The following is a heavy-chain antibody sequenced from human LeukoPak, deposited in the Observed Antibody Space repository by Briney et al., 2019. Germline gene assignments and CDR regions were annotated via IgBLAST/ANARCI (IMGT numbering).Heavy chain of an antibody. Sequence: PGGPLRLSCAASGFTFSSHWIHWVRQAPGKGLVWVSGINRDGSSTSYADSVKGRFTISRDNAKNTLYLQMNSLRAEDTAVYYCARGSGNEPFDYWGQGTLVTVSS. D-gene: IGHD5-12*01. CDR1: GFTFSSHW. CDR3: ARGSGNEPFDY. CDR2: INRDGSST. V-gene: IGHV3-74*01. J-gene: IGHJ4*02.